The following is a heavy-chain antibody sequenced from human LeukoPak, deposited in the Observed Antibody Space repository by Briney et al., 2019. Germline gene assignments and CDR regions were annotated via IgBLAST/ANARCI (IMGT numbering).Heavy chain of an antibody. CDR1: GYTFTSYD. CDR2: MNPNSGNK. V-gene: IGHV1-8*01. D-gene: IGHD3-3*01. J-gene: IGHJ3*02. Sequence: ASVKVSCKASGYTFTSYDINWVRQATGQGREGMGWMNPNSGNKGYAQNSQGRVTMTRNTSIGTAHIELSSLRSEDTAVYYCARAPYDFLSGYGGLAFDIWGQGTMVTVSS. CDR3: ARAPYDFLSGYGGLAFDI.